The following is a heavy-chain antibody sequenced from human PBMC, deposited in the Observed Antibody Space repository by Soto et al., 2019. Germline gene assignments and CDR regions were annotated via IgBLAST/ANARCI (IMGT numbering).Heavy chain of an antibody. J-gene: IGHJ6*02. CDR1: GFTFSSYA. Sequence: GESLKISCAASGFTFSSYAMSWVRQAPGKGLEWVSAISGSGGSTYYADSVKGRFTISRDNSKNTLYLQMNSLRAEDTAVYYCAKGSSGYPYYGMDVWGQGXTVTVYS. CDR2: ISGSGGST. CDR3: AKGSSGYPYYGMDV. D-gene: IGHD3-22*01. V-gene: IGHV3-23*01.